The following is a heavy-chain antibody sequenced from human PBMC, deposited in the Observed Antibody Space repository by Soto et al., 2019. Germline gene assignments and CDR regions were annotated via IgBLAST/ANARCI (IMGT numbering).Heavy chain of an antibody. D-gene: IGHD2-15*01. Sequence: QVQLVQSGAEVKKPGSSVKVSCKASGGTFSSYAISWVRQAPGQGLEWMGGIIPIFGTANYAQKFQGRVTITADESTSTAYMELSSLRSEDTAVFYCARDQYSSGGSCYLDGMDVWGQGTTVTVSS. CDR2: IIPIFGTA. V-gene: IGHV1-69*01. CDR3: ARDQYSSGGSCYLDGMDV. J-gene: IGHJ6*02. CDR1: GGTFSSYA.